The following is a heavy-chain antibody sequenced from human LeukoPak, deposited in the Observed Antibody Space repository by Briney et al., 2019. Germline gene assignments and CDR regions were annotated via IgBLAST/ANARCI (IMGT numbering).Heavy chain of an antibody. CDR3: ARGGGLSRI. V-gene: IGHV4-61*02. CDR2: IYTSGST. D-gene: IGHD2/OR15-2a*01. Sequence: SETLSLTCTVSGGSISSGSYYWSLIRQPAGKGLEWIGRIYTSGSTNYNPSLKSRVTISVDTSKNQFSLKLSSVTAADTAVYYWARGGGLSRIWGQGTMVTVSS. CDR1: GGSISSGSYY. J-gene: IGHJ3*02.